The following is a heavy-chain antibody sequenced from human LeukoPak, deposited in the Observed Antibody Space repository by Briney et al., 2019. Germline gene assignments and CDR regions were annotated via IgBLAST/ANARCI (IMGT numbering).Heavy chain of an antibody. J-gene: IGHJ4*02. CDR3: ARDLSGVTGYTYGRGIDY. Sequence: GGSLRLSCAASGFTFSSYGMHWVRQAPGKGLEWVAVISYDGSNKYYADSVKGRFTISRDNSKNTLYLQMNSLRAEDTAVYYCARDLSGVTGYTYGRGIDYWGQGTLDTVSS. V-gene: IGHV3-30*03. D-gene: IGHD5-18*01. CDR1: GFTFSSYG. CDR2: ISYDGSNK.